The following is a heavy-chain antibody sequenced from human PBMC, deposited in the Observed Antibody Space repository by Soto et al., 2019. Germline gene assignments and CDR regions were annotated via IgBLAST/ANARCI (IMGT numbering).Heavy chain of an antibody. D-gene: IGHD2-15*01. CDR2: IYYSGST. J-gene: IGHJ2*01. CDR1: GGSISSSSYY. CDR3: ARLTLEVGAPWYFDL. V-gene: IGHV4-39*01. Sequence: QLQLQESGPGLVKPSETLSLTCTVSGGSISSSSYYWGWIRQPPGKGLEWIGSIYYSGSTYYNPSLKSRVTISVDTSKNQFSLKLSSVTAADTAVYYCARLTLEVGAPWYFDLWGRGTLVTVSS.